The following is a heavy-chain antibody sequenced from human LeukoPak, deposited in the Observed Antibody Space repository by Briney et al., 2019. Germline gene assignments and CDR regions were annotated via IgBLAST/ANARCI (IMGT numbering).Heavy chain of an antibody. V-gene: IGHV3-7*03. CDR2: IKQDGSEK. D-gene: IGHD2-2*01. Sequence: GGSLRLSCAASGFTFSSYEMNWVRQAPGKGLEWVANIKQDGSEKYYVDSVKGRFTISRDNAKNSLYLQMNSLRAEDTAVYYCAKDPRVPAAYDYWGQGTLVTVSS. J-gene: IGHJ4*02. CDR3: AKDPRVPAAYDY. CDR1: GFTFSSYE.